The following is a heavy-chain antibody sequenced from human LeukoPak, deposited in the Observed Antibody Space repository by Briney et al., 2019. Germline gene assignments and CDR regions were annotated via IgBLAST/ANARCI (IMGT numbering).Heavy chain of an antibody. D-gene: IGHD1-26*01. J-gene: IGHJ3*02. CDR1: GYTFTSYY. CDR3: ARPLGGAHDAFDS. Sequence: GASVKVSCKASGYTFTSYYVHWVRQAPGQGLEWMGIINPSGGSTRYAQKFQGRVTVTRDTSTTTVHMELSSLRSEDTAVYYCARPLGGAHDAFDSWGQGTMVTVSS. V-gene: IGHV1-46*01. CDR2: INPSGGST.